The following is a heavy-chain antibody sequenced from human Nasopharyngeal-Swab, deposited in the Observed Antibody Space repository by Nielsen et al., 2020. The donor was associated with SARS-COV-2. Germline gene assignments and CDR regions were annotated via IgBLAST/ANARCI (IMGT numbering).Heavy chain of an antibody. Sequence: ASVKVSCKASGYTFTNYHMHWVRQAPGLGLEWIGIVTPSSGATSYSQQFRGRVTMTGDTSTTTVYMELRSLRSEDTAVYYCAREYNGNYWFDPWGQGTLVTVSS. D-gene: IGHD1-26*01. CDR1: GYTFTNYH. CDR2: VTPSSGAT. J-gene: IGHJ5*02. CDR3: AREYNGNYWFDP. V-gene: IGHV1-46*01.